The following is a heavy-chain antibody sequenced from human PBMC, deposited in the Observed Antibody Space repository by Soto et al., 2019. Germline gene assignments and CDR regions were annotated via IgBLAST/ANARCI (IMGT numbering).Heavy chain of an antibody. CDR3: AKDLPLYDFWSGYYPDGMDV. CDR2: ISGSGGST. CDR1: GFTFSSYA. D-gene: IGHD3-3*01. Sequence: GGSLRLSCAASGFTFSSYAMSWVRQAPGKGLEWVSAISGSGGSTYYADSVKGRFTISRDNSKNTLYLQMNSLRAEDTAVYYCAKDLPLYDFWSGYYPDGMDVWGQGTTVTVSS. V-gene: IGHV3-23*01. J-gene: IGHJ6*02.